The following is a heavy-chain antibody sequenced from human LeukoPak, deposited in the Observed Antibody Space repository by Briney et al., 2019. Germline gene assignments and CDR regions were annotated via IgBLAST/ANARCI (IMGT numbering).Heavy chain of an antibody. J-gene: IGHJ3*02. CDR3: ARGRYFDWTRSYDAFDI. CDR2: IIPIFGTA. Sequence: GASVKVSCKASGGTFSSYAISWVRQAPGQGLEWMGGIIPIFGTANYAQKFQGRVTITADESTSTAYMELSSLRSEDTAVYYCARGRYFDWTRSYDAFDIWGQGTMVTVSS. D-gene: IGHD3-9*01. V-gene: IGHV1-69*13. CDR1: GGTFSSYA.